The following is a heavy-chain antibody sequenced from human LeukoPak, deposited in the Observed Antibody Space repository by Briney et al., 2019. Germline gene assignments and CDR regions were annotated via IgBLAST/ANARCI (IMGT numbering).Heavy chain of an antibody. Sequence: SETLSLTCAVYGVSFSGYYWSWIRQPPGKGLEWIGEINHSGSTNYNPSLKSRVTISVDTSKNQFSLKLSTVTAADTAVYYCARGRAAAGIRYYYYMDVWGKGTTVTVSS. V-gene: IGHV4-34*01. J-gene: IGHJ6*03. D-gene: IGHD6-13*01. CDR1: GVSFSGYY. CDR3: ARGRAAAGIRYYYYMDV. CDR2: INHSGST.